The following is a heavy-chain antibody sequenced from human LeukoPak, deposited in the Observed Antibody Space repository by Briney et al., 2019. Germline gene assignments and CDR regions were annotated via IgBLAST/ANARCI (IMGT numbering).Heavy chain of an antibody. CDR3: ARPDGEVVVAATWGYFDY. D-gene: IGHD2-15*01. V-gene: IGHV3-30-3*01. J-gene: IGHJ4*02. CDR1: GFTFSSYA. CDR2: ISYDGSNK. Sequence: GGSLRLSCAASGFTFSSYAMHWVRQAPGKGLEWVAVISYDGSNKYYADSVKGRFTISRDNSKNTLYLQMNSLRAEDTAVYYCARPDGEVVVAATWGYFDYWGQGTLVTVSS.